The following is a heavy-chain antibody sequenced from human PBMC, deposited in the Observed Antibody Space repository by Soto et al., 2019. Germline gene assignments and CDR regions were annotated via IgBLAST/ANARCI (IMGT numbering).Heavy chain of an antibody. V-gene: IGHV4-59*01. J-gene: IGHJ5*02. Sequence: PSETLSLTCTVSGGSISSYYWSWIRQPPGKGLEWIGYIYYSGSTNYNPSLKSRVTVSVDTSKNQFSLKLSSVTAADTAVYYCAREAVAGSGMAPTNAFYPWGQGTLVTVAS. CDR2: IYYSGST. D-gene: IGHD6-19*01. CDR1: GGSISSYY. CDR3: AREAVAGSGMAPTNAFYP.